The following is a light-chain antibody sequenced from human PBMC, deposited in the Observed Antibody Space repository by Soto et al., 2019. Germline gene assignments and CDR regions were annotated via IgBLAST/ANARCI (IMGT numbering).Light chain of an antibody. J-gene: IGKJ3*01. V-gene: IGKV3-20*01. CDR1: QSLSFSF. CDR3: QQYDRPPLT. CDR2: GAS. Sequence: EIVLTQSPGTLSLSPGERATLSCRASQSLSFSFLTWYQHRPGQPPRLLIYGASNRAAGIPDRFSGSGSGTDFTLTISRLEPEDFAVYYCQQYDRPPLTFGPGTKVDVK.